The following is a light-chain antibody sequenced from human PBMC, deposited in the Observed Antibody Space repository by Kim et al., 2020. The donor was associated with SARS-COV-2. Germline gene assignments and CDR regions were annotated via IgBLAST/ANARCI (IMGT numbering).Light chain of an antibody. V-gene: IGLV1-47*01. Sequence: GQSVTISCSGSSSNIGNDYVYWYQQLPGAAPRLLIYKNDRRPSGVPGRFSASKSGTSASLAISGLRSEDEADYYCAGWDAGLSGWVFGGGTQLTVL. J-gene: IGLJ7*01. CDR3: AGWDAGLSGWV. CDR2: KND. CDR1: SSNIGNDY.